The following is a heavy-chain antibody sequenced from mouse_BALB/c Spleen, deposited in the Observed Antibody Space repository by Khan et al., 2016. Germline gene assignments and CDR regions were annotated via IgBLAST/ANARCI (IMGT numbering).Heavy chain of an antibody. J-gene: IGHJ2*01. CDR3: ATGTYYYDY. Sequence: EVQLQESGPGLVKPSQSLSLTCTVTGYSITSDYAWNWIRQFPGNKLEWMGYISYSGSTSYNPSLQSRFSITRDTSKNQFFLQLNSVTTEDTATDYCATGTYYYDYWGQGTTLTVSS. D-gene: IGHD4-1*01. CDR2: ISYSGST. V-gene: IGHV3-2*02. CDR1: GYSITSDYA.